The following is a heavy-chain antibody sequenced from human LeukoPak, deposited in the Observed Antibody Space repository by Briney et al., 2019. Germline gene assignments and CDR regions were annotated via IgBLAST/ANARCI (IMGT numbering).Heavy chain of an antibody. CDR3: ARDLGGVDL. D-gene: IGHD5-12*01. CDR1: GGSISSYY. Sequence: SETLSLTCTVSGGSISSYYWSWIRQPPGKGVEGIGDIYYSGSTNYNPSLKSRVTISVDTSKHQFSLKLRDVPAADTAVYYCARDLGGVDLWGQGTLVTVSS. J-gene: IGHJ4*02. V-gene: IGHV4-59*01. CDR2: IYYSGST.